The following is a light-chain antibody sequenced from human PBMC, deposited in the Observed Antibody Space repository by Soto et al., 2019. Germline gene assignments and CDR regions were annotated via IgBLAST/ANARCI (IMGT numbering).Light chain of an antibody. CDR1: QSVNSN. CDR2: GTS. V-gene: IGKV3-11*01. Sequence: EIVMTQSPATLSLSPGERATLSCRASQSVNSNLAWYQQKAGQAPRLLIYGTSTRATGIPARFSGSGSGTDFTLTINSLEPEDFVVYYCQQRSNWPGTVGQGTRVDSK. CDR3: QQRSNWPGT. J-gene: IGKJ1*01.